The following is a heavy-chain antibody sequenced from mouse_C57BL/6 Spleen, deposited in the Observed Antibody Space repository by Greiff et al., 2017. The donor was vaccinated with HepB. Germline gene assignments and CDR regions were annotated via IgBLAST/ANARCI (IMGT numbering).Heavy chain of an antibody. J-gene: IGHJ2*01. V-gene: IGHV1-80*01. CDR2: IYPGDGDT. Sequence: VQLQQSGAELVKPGASVKISCKASGYAFSSYWMNWVKQRPGKGLEWIGQIYPGDGDTNYNGKFKGKATLTADKSSSTAYMQLSSLTSEDSAVYFCAREEDDYYFDYWGQGTTLTVSS. CDR3: AREEDDYYFDY. CDR1: GYAFSSYW. D-gene: IGHD2-13*01.